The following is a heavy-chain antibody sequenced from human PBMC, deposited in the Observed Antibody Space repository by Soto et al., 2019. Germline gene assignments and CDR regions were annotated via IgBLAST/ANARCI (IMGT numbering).Heavy chain of an antibody. Sequence: QVQLQESGPGLVKPSQTLSLTCTVSGGSISSGGYYWSWIRQHPGKGLEWIGYIYYSGSTYYNPSLKSRVTISVDTSKNQFSLKIRSVTAGDTAVYYCATGGITIFLHNNDYYIDVWGKGTTVTASS. V-gene: IGHV4-31*03. CDR2: IYYSGST. CDR3: ATGGITIFLHNNDYYIDV. D-gene: IGHD3-9*01. J-gene: IGHJ6*03. CDR1: GGSISSGGYY.